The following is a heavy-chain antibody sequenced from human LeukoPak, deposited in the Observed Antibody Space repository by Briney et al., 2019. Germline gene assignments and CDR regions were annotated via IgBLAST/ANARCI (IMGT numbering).Heavy chain of an antibody. CDR3: ASAHQFGYYYYYMDV. Sequence: ASVKVSCKASVDTSSSYAISWVRQAPGQGLEWVGGIIPIFGTANYAQKFQGRVTITADESTSTAYMELSSLRSEDTAVYYCASAHQFGYYYYYMDVWGKGTTVTVSS. V-gene: IGHV1-69*13. CDR1: VDTSSSYA. CDR2: IIPIFGTA. D-gene: IGHD3-10*01. J-gene: IGHJ6*03.